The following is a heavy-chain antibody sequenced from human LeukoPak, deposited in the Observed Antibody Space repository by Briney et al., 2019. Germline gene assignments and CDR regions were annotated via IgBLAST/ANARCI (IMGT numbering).Heavy chain of an antibody. CDR1: AGFISSHY. J-gene: IGHJ6*03. Sequence: SVTLSLTCTVSAGFISSHYWSWVRPAPGKGLEWIGYIFDSRTTNYNPSLKSRVTMSVDTSKNQFSLKLSSVTAADTAVYYCSRDAYSYGSGSPGGGYYYYYMDVWGKGTTVIVSS. CDR2: IFDSRTT. D-gene: IGHD3-10*01. CDR3: SRDAYSYGSGSPGGGYYYYYMDV. V-gene: IGHV4-59*11.